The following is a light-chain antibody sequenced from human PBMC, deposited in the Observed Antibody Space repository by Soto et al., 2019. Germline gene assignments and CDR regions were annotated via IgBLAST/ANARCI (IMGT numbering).Light chain of an antibody. CDR2: KAS. CDR1: QSISSW. J-gene: IGKJ4*01. CDR3: QQYNSYPPT. V-gene: IGKV1-5*03. Sequence: DIQMTQSPSTLSASVGDRVTITCRASQSISSWLAWYQQKPGKAPMLLIYKASSLDSGVPSRFSGSGSGTEFTLNISSLQPDDFATYYCQQYNSYPPTFGGGTKVEIK.